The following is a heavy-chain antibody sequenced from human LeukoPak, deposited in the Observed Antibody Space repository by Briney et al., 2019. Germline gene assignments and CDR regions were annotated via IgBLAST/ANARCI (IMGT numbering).Heavy chain of an antibody. CDR2: TSGSGGST. CDR3: AKAYVWQYFYWFDP. Sequence: GGSLRLSCAASGFTFSSYAMSWVRQAPGKGLEWVSATSGSGGSTYYADSVKGRFTISRDNSKNTLYLQMNSLRAEDTAVYYCAKAYVWQYFYWFDPWGQGTLVTVSS. J-gene: IGHJ5*02. CDR1: GFTFSSYA. D-gene: IGHD3-16*01. V-gene: IGHV3-23*01.